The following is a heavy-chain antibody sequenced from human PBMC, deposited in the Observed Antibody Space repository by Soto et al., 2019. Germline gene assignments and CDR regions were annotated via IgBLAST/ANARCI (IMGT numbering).Heavy chain of an antibody. V-gene: IGHV4-39*01. Sequence: TLSLTCTVSGGSISSSSYYWGWIRQPPGKGLEWIGSIYYSGSTYYNPSLKSRVTISVDTSKNQFSLKLSSVTAADTAVYYCASLIAAAGFDYYYCMDVWGKGTTVTVSS. CDR1: GGSISSSSYY. J-gene: IGHJ6*03. CDR3: ASLIAAAGFDYYYCMDV. CDR2: IYYSGST. D-gene: IGHD6-13*01.